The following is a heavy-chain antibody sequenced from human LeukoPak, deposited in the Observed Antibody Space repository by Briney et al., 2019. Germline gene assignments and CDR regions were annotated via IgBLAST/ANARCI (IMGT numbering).Heavy chain of an antibody. V-gene: IGHV4-4*09. CDR1: GGSISSYY. Sequence: SETLSLTCTVSGGSISSYYWSWIRQPPGKGLEWIGYIYTSGSTDYNPSLKSRVTISIDTSKNQFSLKLSSVTAADTAVYYCVRLVADRFDPWGQGTPVTVSS. J-gene: IGHJ5*02. D-gene: IGHD2-8*02. CDR2: IYTSGST. CDR3: VRLVADRFDP.